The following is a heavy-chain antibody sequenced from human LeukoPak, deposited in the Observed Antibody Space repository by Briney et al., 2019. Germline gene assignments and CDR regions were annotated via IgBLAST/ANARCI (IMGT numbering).Heavy chain of an antibody. CDR3: ARGAEAGPFYFAS. Sequence: PGGSLRLSCAASGFAVSSNHMSWVRQAPGKGLEWVAIIYRGDNTYYADSVKGRFTISRDNSENTLYLQMNSLRGEDTAVYYRARGAEAGPFYFASWGQGTLVTVSS. CDR2: IYRGDNT. CDR1: GFAVSSNH. J-gene: IGHJ4*02. V-gene: IGHV3-53*01. D-gene: IGHD6-19*01.